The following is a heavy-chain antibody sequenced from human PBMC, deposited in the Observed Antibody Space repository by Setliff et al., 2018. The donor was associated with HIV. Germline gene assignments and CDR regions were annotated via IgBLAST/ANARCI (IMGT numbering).Heavy chain of an antibody. D-gene: IGHD6-19*01. J-gene: IGHJ4*02. CDR3: ARDGYSSGCYGIYYFDN. V-gene: IGHV1-18*01. CDR2: ISAYNGNT. CDR1: GYTFTSYG. Sequence: ASVKVSCKASGYTFTSYGISWVRQAPGQGLEWMGWISAYNGNTNYAQKLQGRVTMTTDTSTSTAYMELRSLRSDDTAVYYCARDGYSSGCYGIYYFDNWGQGTPVTVSS.